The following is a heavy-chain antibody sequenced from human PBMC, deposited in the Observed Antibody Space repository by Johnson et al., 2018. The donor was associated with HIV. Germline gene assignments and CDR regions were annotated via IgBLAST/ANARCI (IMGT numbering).Heavy chain of an antibody. CDR3: ARAVDILAGPDALDI. CDR2: IKQDGSEK. CDR1: GFTFSSYW. J-gene: IGHJ3*02. V-gene: IGHV3-7*04. Sequence: VQLVESGGGLVQPGGSLRLSCAASGFTFSSYWMSWVRQAPGKGLEWVANIKQDGSEKYNVDSVKGRFIISRDNAKNSLYLPMNSLRAEDTAVYYCARAVDILAGPDALDIWGQGTLVTVSS. D-gene: IGHD3-9*01.